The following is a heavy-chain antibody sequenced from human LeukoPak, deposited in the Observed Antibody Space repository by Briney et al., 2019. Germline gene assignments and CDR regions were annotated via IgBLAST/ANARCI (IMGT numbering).Heavy chain of an antibody. D-gene: IGHD3-9*01. V-gene: IGHV3-74*01. J-gene: IGHJ4*02. Sequence: GGSLRLSCAASGFTFSSYWMNWVRQAPGKGLVWVSRIASDGSSTTYADSVKGRFSISRDNAKNTLYLQMNSLRAEDTAVYYCARDPDYDMDYWGQGTLVTVSS. CDR3: ARDPDYDMDY. CDR2: IASDGSST. CDR1: GFTFSSYW.